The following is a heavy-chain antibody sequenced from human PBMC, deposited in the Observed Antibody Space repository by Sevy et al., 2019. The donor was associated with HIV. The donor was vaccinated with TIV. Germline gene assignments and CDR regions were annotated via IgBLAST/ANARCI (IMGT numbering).Heavy chain of an antibody. D-gene: IGHD2-8*01. CDR1: GASISNTAYY. CDR3: VGPKLTYTNGWHYFDC. CDR2: IRHGGYT. Sequence: SETLSLTCIVSGASISNTAYYWGWIRQSPGKGLEWIASIRHGGYTFYNPSLKSRVTISADTSKNQFSLKLTSVSAADTSIYYCVGPKLTYTNGWHYFDCWGQGTVVTVSS. J-gene: IGHJ4*02. V-gene: IGHV4-39*01.